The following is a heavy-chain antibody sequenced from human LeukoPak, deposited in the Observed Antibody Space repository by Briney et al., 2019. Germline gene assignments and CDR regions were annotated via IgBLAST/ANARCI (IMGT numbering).Heavy chain of an antibody. Sequence: PSETLSLTCTVFGGSISSYYWSWIRQPPGKGLEWIGYIYYSGSTNYNPSLKSRVTISVDTSKNQFSLKLSSVTAADTAVYYCARGTAAADNYYYGMDVWGQGTTVTVSS. CDR1: GGSISSYY. V-gene: IGHV4-59*12. D-gene: IGHD6-13*01. CDR3: ARGTAAADNYYYGMDV. CDR2: IYYSGST. J-gene: IGHJ6*02.